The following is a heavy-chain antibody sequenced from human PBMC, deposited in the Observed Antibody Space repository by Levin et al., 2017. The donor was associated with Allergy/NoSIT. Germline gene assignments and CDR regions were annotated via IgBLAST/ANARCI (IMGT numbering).Heavy chain of an antibody. V-gene: IGHV3-30-3*01. D-gene: IGHD3-9*01. CDR3: ASVILTGAAEDY. J-gene: IGHJ4*02. CDR1: GFTFSSYA. Sequence: PGGSLRLSCAASGFTFSSYAMHWVRQAPGKGLEWVAVISYDGSNKYYADSVKGRFTISRDNSKNTLYLQMNSLRAEDTAVYYCASVILTGAAEDYWGQGTLVTVSS. CDR2: ISYDGSNK.